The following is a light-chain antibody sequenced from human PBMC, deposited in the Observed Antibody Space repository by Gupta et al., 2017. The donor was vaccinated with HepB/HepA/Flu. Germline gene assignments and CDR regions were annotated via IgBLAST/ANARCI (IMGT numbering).Light chain of an antibody. CDR3: LLYMSNGLWV. J-gene: IGLJ3*02. CDR2: NTN. CDR1: SGSVSASYY. Sequence: QTVVTQEPSFSVSPGGTVTLTCGSSSGSVSASYYPSWYQQTPGQAPRTLIYNTNTRSSGVPDRFSGSVLGDKAALTITGAQADDESDYYCLLYMSNGLWVFGGGTKLTVL. V-gene: IGLV8-61*01.